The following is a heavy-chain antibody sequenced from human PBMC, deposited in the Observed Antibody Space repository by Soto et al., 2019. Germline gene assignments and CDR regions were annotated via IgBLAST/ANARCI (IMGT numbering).Heavy chain of an antibody. D-gene: IGHD3-10*01. Sequence: PGGSLRLSCAASGFTFSSYAMHWVRQAPGKGLEWVAVISYDGSNKYYADSVKGRFTISRDNSKNTLYLQMNSLRAEDTAVYYCAKIPGQYSITLDYWGQGTLVTVPS. CDR3: AKIPGQYSITLDY. V-gene: IGHV3-30-3*01. J-gene: IGHJ4*02. CDR2: ISYDGSNK. CDR1: GFTFSSYA.